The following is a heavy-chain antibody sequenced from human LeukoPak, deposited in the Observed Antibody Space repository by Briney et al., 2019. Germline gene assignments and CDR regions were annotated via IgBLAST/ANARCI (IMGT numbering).Heavy chain of an antibody. CDR2: INPNSGGT. CDR3: ARDLSSGWYGGFDP. J-gene: IGHJ5*02. CDR1: GYTFTSYG. D-gene: IGHD6-19*01. V-gene: IGHV1-2*02. Sequence: ASVKVSCKASGYTFTSYGISWVRQAPGQGLEWMGWINPNSGGTNYAQKFQGRVTMTRDTSISTAYMELSRLRSDDTAVYYCARDLSSGWYGGFDPWGQGTLVTVSS.